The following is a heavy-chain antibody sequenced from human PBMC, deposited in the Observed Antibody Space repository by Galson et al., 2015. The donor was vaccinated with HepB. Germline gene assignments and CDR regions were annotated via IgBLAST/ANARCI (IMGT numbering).Heavy chain of an antibody. CDR1: RFTFNFYA. Sequence: SLRLSCAASRFTFNFYAMTWIRQAPGKGLEWLSYISASGTYTNYADSVKGRFTISRDNAKNSLYLQMNSLRAEDTAVFYCARVAASDYGDHAHFDYWGQGTLVTVSS. CDR2: ISASGTYT. D-gene: IGHD4-17*01. J-gene: IGHJ4*02. V-gene: IGHV3-11*06. CDR3: ARVAASDYGDHAHFDY.